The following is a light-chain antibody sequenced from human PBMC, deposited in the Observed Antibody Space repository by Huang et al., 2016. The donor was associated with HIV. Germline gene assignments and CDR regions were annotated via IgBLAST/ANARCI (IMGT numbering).Light chain of an antibody. J-gene: IGKJ2*01. CDR2: GAS. CDR1: HDINIY. CDR3: QQYYREPYT. Sequence: VIWMTQSPSLLSASTGDRVTISCRMSHDINIYLAWYQQKPGRAPELLSYGASTLQSGVPSRFSGNVSGTDFTLTSSCLQSEDFATYYCQQYYREPYTFGQGTKVEVK. V-gene: IGKV1D-8*01.